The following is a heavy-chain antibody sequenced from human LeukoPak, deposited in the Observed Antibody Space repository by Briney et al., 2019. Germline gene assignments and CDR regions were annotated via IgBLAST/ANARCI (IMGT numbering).Heavy chain of an antibody. V-gene: IGHV6-1*01. CDR1: GDSVSSNSAA. CDR2: TYYRSKWFN. CDR3: ARDPVTRGAGWYFDL. Sequence: SQTLSLTCAISGDSVSSNSAAWNWIRQSPSRGLEWLGRTYYRSKWFNDYAVSVRSRITIIPDTSKSQISLQLNSVTPEDTAVYYCARDPVTRGAGWYFDLWGRGTFVTVSS. J-gene: IGHJ2*01. D-gene: IGHD1-1*01.